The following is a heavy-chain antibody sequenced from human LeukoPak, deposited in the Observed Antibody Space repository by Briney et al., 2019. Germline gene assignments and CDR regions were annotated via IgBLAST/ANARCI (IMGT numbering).Heavy chain of an antibody. CDR3: ASPHCSSTSCYPYYFDY. CDR2: ISSSGSTI. CDR1: GFTFSDYY. V-gene: IGHV3-11*04. J-gene: IGHJ4*02. Sequence: GGSLRLSCAASGFTFSDYYMSWIRQAPGKGLEWVSYISSSGSTIYYADSVKGRFTISRDNAKNSLYLQMNSLRAEDTAVYYCASPHCSSTSCYPYYFDYWGQGTLVTVSS. D-gene: IGHD2-2*01.